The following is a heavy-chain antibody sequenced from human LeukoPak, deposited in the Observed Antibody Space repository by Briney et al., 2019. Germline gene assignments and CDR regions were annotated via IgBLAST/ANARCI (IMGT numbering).Heavy chain of an antibody. D-gene: IGHD2-15*01. V-gene: IGHV3-11*04. Sequence: GGSLRLSCAASGFTFSDYYMSWIRQAPGKGLEWVSYISSSGSTIYYADSVKGRFTISRDNSKNTLYLQMNSLRPEDTSVYYCAEDQKLQPFHYWGQGTPVTVSS. CDR3: AEDQKLQPFHY. CDR1: GFTFSDYY. CDR2: ISSSGSTI. J-gene: IGHJ4*02.